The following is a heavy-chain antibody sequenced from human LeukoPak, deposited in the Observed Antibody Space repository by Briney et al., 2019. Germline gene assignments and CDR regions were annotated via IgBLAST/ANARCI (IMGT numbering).Heavy chain of an antibody. J-gene: IGHJ5*02. CDR1: GGTFSSYA. D-gene: IGHD2-15*01. Sequence: ASVKVSCKASGGTFSSYAISWVRQAPGQGLEWMGGIIPIFGTANYAQKFQGRVTMTRDTSISTVYMELSRLRSDDTAVYYCARDRLRLGYERTNWFDPWGQGTLVTVSS. CDR2: IIPIFGTA. V-gene: IGHV1-69*05. CDR3: ARDRLRLGYERTNWFDP.